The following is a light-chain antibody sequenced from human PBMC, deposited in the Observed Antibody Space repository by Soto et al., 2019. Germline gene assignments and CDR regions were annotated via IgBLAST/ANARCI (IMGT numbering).Light chain of an antibody. Sequence: EIVLTQSPGTLSLSPGERATLSCRASQTVSSSYLAWYQQKPGQAPRLLIYGASSRATGIPDRFSGSASGTDVTLTISRLEPEDFAVYYCQQHGSSPLWTFGQGTKVEIK. V-gene: IGKV3-20*01. CDR3: QQHGSSPLWT. CDR1: QTVSSSY. J-gene: IGKJ1*01. CDR2: GAS.